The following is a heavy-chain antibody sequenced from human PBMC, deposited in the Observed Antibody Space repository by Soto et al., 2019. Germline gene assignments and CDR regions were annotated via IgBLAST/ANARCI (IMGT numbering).Heavy chain of an antibody. Sequence: PSETLSLTCAVSGYSIRSDNWWGWIRQPPGKGLEWIGYMYYSGSTYYNPSLKSRVTMSVDTSKNQFSLKLSSVTAVDTAVYYCARSRSGGLYYFDYWGQGTLVTVSS. D-gene: IGHD3-10*01. CDR2: MYYSGST. V-gene: IGHV4-28*01. CDR3: ARSRSGGLYYFDY. CDR1: GYSIRSDNW. J-gene: IGHJ4*02.